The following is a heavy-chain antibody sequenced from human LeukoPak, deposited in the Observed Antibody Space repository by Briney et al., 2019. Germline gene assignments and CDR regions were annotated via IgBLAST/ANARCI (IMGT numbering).Heavy chain of an antibody. CDR2: ISYDGSNK. V-gene: IGHV3-30*18. CDR1: GFTFSSYG. Sequence: GGSLRLSCAASGFTFSSYGVHWVRQAPGKGLEWVAVISYDGSNKYYADSVKGRFTISRDNSKNTLFLQMNSLRAEDTAVYYCAKDGGLWVSAHWGDSWGRGTLVTVSS. CDR3: AKDGGLWVSAHWGDS. J-gene: IGHJ4*02. D-gene: IGHD7-27*01.